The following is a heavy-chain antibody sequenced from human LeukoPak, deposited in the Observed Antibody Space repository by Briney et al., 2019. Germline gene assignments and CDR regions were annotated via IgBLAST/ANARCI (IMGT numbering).Heavy chain of an antibody. CDR1: GFTFSSYG. D-gene: IGHD2-2*01. CDR3: AKRVVPAADAFDI. Sequence: GGSLRLSCAASGFTFSSYGMHWVRQAAGKGLEWVAFIRYDGSNKYYADSVKGRFTISRDNSKNTLYLQMNSLRAEDTAVYYCAKRVVPAADAFDIWGQGTMVTVSS. J-gene: IGHJ3*02. V-gene: IGHV3-30*02. CDR2: IRYDGSNK.